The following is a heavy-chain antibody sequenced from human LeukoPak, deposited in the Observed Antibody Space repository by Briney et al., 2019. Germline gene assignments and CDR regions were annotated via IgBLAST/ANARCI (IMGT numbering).Heavy chain of an antibody. D-gene: IGHD6-19*01. J-gene: IGHJ4*02. V-gene: IGHV4-34*01. CDR3: ASLYSSGWYAANEYYFDY. CDR1: GGSFSGYY. Sequence: PSETLSLTCAVYGGSFSGYYWSWIRQPPGKGLEWIGEINHSGSANYNPSLKSRVTISVDTSKNQFSLKLSSVTAADTAVYYCASLYSSGWYAANEYYFDYWGQGTLVTVSS. CDR2: INHSGSA.